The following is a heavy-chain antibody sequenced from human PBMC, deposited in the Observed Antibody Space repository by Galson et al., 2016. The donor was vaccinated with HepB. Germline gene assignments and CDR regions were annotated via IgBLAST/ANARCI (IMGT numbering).Heavy chain of an antibody. J-gene: IGHJ2*01. CDR2: TYYRSKWYN. D-gene: IGHD6-19*01. CDR3: AREDYSSGWPLNWYFDL. CDR1: GDSVSSNSAA. Sequence: CAISGDSVSSNSAAWNWIRQSPSRGLEWLGRTYYRSKWYNDYAVSVKSRITINPDTSKNQFSLQLNSVTPEDTAVYYCAREDYSSGWPLNWYFDLWGRGTLV. V-gene: IGHV6-1*01.